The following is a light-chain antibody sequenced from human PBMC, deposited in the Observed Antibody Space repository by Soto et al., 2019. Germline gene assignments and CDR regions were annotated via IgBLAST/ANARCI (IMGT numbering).Light chain of an antibody. V-gene: IGLV2-14*01. CDR2: EVT. CDR1: ISDIGGYEY. CDR3: SSYTDSSTLGLYV. Sequence: QSVLTQPASVSGSPGQSITISCTGTISDIGGYEYVSWYQQHPGKAPRLMIYEVTYRPSGVSNRFSGSKSGSTASLTISGPQAEDEADYYCSSYTDSSTLGLYVFGTGTKGTVL. J-gene: IGLJ1*01.